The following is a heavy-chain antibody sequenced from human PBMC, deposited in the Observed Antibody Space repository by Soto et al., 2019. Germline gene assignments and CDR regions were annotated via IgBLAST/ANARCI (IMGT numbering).Heavy chain of an antibody. CDR2: ISSSSSYT. CDR3: ARDLRHPRNYYYYYGMDV. Sequence: GGSLRLSCAASGFTFSDYYMSWIRQAPGKGLEWVSYISSSSSYTNYADSVKGRFTISRDNAKNSLYLQMNSLRAEDTAVYYCARDLRHPRNYYYYYGMDVWGQGTTVTVSS. CDR1: GFTFSDYY. D-gene: IGHD6-6*01. V-gene: IGHV3-11*06. J-gene: IGHJ6*02.